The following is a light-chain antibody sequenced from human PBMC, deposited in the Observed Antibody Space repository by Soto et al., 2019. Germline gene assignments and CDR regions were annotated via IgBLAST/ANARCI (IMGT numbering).Light chain of an antibody. Sequence: QSVLTPPPSVSGAPGQRVTISCTGSSSNIGPNYDVHWYQQLPGAAPKLLIYGNNNRPSGVPDRFSGFKSDTSASLAITGLQAEDEADYYCQSYDIAQSCFVFGSGTKVTVL. CDR2: GNN. CDR1: SSNIGPNYD. J-gene: IGLJ1*01. CDR3: QSYDIAQSCFV. V-gene: IGLV1-40*01.